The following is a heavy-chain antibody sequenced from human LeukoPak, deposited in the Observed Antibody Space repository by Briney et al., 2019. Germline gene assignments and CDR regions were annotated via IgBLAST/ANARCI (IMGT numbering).Heavy chain of an antibody. CDR1: GGTFSSYA. V-gene: IGHV1-69*04. J-gene: IGHJ5*02. CDR3: ARDLGGSGSSGWFDP. D-gene: IGHD3-10*01. CDR2: IIPILGIA. Sequence: SVKVSCKASGGTFSSYAISWVRQAPGQGLEWMGRIIPILGIANYAQKFQGRVTITADKSTSTAYMELSSLRSEDTAVYYCARDLGGSGSSGWFDPWGQGTLVTVSS.